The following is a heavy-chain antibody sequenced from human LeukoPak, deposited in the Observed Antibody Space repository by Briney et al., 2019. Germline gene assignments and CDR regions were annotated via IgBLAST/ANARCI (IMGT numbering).Heavy chain of an antibody. D-gene: IGHD2-2*01. J-gene: IGHJ4*02. CDR3: ARDGGVVVVPAATFDY. Sequence: ASVKVSCKASGYTFTSYGISWVRQAPGRGLEWMGWISAYNGNTNYAQKLQGRVTMTTDTSTSTAYMELRSLRSDDTAVYYCARDGGVVVVPAATFDYWGQGTLVTVSS. V-gene: IGHV1-18*01. CDR1: GYTFTSYG. CDR2: ISAYNGNT.